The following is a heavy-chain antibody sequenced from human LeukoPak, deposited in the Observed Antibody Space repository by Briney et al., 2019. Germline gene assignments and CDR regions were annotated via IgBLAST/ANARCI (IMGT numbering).Heavy chain of an antibody. CDR1: GYSFTNYW. D-gene: IGHD4-17*01. V-gene: IGHV5-51*01. CDR2: IYPGDSDT. Sequence: GESLKISCKGSGYSFTNYWIGWVRQMPGKGPEWMGIIYPGDSDTRYSPSFQGQVTISADKSISTAYLQWSSLKASDTAMYYCARRPDYGDYEGFFDYWGQGTLVTVSS. CDR3: ARRPDYGDYEGFFDY. J-gene: IGHJ4*02.